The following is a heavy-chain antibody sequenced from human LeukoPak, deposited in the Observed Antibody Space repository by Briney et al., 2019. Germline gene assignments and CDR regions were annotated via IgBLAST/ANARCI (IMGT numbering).Heavy chain of an antibody. CDR2: IGAYNGNT. CDR1: GYTFTSYG. CDR3: ARVNTMIVVVPYYFDY. V-gene: IGHV1-18*01. Sequence: ASVKVSCKASGYTFTSYGISWVRQAPGQGLEWMGWIGAYNGNTNYAQKLQGRVTMTTDTSTSTAYMELRSLRSDDTAVYYCARVNTMIVVVPYYFDYWGQGTLVTVSS. D-gene: IGHD3-22*01. J-gene: IGHJ4*02.